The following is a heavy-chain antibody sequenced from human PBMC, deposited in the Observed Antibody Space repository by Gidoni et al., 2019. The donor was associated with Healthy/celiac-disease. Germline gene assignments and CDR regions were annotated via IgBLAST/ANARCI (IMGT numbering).Heavy chain of an antibody. CDR3: ARDRDSSGWSDGMDV. J-gene: IGHJ6*02. V-gene: IGHV3-13*01. CDR2: IGTAGDT. D-gene: IGHD6-19*01. Sequence: EVQLVESGGGLVQLGGSLRLSCAASGFTFSSYDMHWVRQATGKGLEWVSAIGTAGDTYYPGSVKGRFTISRENAKNSLYLQMNSLRAGDTAVYYCARDRDSSGWSDGMDVWGQGTTVTVSS. CDR1: GFTFSSYD.